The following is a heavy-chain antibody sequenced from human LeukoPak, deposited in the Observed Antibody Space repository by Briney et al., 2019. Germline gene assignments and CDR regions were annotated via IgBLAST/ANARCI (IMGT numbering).Heavy chain of an antibody. J-gene: IGHJ3*01. CDR2: ISFDGNNK. V-gene: IGHV3-30*18. Sequence: GRSLRLSCAASGFTFSSYGFHWVRQAPGKGLEWVAVISFDGNNKYYSDSVKGRFTISRDNSKHTLDLQMNSLRAEDTAVYYCAKDGWAYCSTTSCYFTETWGQGTVVTVSS. CDR3: AKDGWAYCSTTSCYFTET. CDR1: GFTFSSYG. D-gene: IGHD2-2*01.